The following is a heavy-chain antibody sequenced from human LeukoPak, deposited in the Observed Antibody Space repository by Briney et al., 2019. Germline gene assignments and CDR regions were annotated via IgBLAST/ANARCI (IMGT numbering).Heavy chain of an antibody. CDR2: ISTYKGDT. Sequence: ASVKVSCKASGYTFNTYSFSWVRQPPGQGLEWMGWISTYKGDTKYAQDYKDRVTMTTDASTSTAYMELRSLRSDDTAVYYCARDLDWVFDFWGQGTLVTVSS. CDR3: ARDLDWVFDF. J-gene: IGHJ4*02. V-gene: IGHV1-18*01. D-gene: IGHD3-9*01. CDR1: GYTFNTYS.